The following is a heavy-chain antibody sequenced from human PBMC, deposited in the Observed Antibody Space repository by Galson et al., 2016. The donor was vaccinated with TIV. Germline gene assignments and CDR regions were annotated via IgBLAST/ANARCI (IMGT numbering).Heavy chain of an antibody. CDR3: ARERRHCGDNCYLSYYFGMDV. V-gene: IGHV3-66*03. CDR1: GFTLTNYA. CDR2: FSNSDYT. D-gene: IGHD2-21*01. Sequence: SLRLSCAASGFTLTNYAMSWVRQVPGKGLEWVSIFSNSDYTNYADSVKGRFTISRDNSKNTVYLHMSRLRAEDTAVYYCARERRHCGDNCYLSYYFGMDVWGQGTTVTVSS. J-gene: IGHJ6*02.